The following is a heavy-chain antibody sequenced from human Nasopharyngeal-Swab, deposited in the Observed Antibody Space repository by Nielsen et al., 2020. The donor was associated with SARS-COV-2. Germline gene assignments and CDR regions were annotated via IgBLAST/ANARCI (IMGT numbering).Heavy chain of an antibody. J-gene: IGHJ4*02. CDR1: GFTFNGYW. CDR2: IKQDASEV. CDR3: ARDHDWFDF. Sequence: GESLKISCAASGFTFNGYWMSWVRQVPGKGLEWVANIKQDASEVYYVDSVKGRFTISRDNAKNSLYLQMNSLRAEDTAVYYCARDHDWFDFWGQGILVTVSS. V-gene: IGHV3-7*01. D-gene: IGHD3-9*01.